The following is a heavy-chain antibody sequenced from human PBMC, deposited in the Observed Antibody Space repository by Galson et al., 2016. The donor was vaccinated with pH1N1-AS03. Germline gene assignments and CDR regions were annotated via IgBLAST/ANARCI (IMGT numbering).Heavy chain of an antibody. J-gene: IGHJ6*01. CDR3: AVIGDTAGGSDMDV. Sequence: SLRLSCAGSGFIFSSYGMHWVRQAPGKGLEWVAGIGYDASYKYYGDSVKGRFTISRDNSKNNVYLQMNSLRAEDTAMYYCAVIGDTAGGSDMDVRGRGTTVIVSS. CDR1: GFIFSSYG. CDR2: IGYDASYK. D-gene: IGHD5-18*01. V-gene: IGHV3-33*01.